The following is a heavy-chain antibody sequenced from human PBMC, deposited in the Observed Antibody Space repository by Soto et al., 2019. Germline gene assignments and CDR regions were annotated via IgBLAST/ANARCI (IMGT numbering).Heavy chain of an antibody. J-gene: IGHJ4*02. Sequence: GGSLRLSCAVSGFTLSDHYIDWVRQAPGKGLEWVGRSRDKPQGYSTAYAASVKGRFTTSRDESKNSAYLQMNSLKTEDTAVYYCVSATYFSASSRYNRFLDYGGQGTRVHFCS. CDR2: SRDKPQGYST. D-gene: IGHD3-22*01. CDR3: VSATYFSASSRYNRFLDY. V-gene: IGHV3-72*01. CDR1: GFTLSDHY.